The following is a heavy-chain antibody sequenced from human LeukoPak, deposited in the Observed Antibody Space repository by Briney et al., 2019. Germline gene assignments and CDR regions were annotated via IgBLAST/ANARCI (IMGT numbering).Heavy chain of an antibody. J-gene: IGHJ4*02. V-gene: IGHV3-30*02. CDR2: IRYDGSNK. CDR1: GFTFSSYG. CDR3: AKDGSRDYYDSSGTYFDY. Sequence: GGSLRLSCAASGFTFSSYGMHWVRQAPGKGLEWVAFIRYDGSNKYYADSVKGRFTISRHNSKNTLYLQMNSLRAEDTAVYYCAKDGSRDYYDSSGTYFDYWGQGTLVTVSS. D-gene: IGHD3-22*01.